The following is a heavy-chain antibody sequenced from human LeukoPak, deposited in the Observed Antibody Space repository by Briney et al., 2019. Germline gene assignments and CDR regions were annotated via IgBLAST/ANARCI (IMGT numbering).Heavy chain of an antibody. J-gene: IGHJ4*02. CDR2: IDSNSSGT. CDR3: TRDHWGENY. V-gene: IGHV1-2*02. D-gene: IGHD3-10*01. CDR1: GYTFTGYY. Sequence: ASVTVSCKASGYTFTGYYIHWVRQAPGQGLEWMGWIDSNSSGTGYAENFQGRVTMTRDTSISTVYMELSGLRSDDTAVYYCTRDHWGENYWGQGTLVTVSP.